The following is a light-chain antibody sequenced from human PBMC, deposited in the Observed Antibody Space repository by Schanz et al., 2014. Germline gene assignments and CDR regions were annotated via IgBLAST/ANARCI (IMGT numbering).Light chain of an antibody. CDR1: SSDVGGYNY. CDR3: SSHTAITTAVV. Sequence: QSALTQPPSASGSPGQSVTISCTGTSSDVGGYNYVSWYQQHPGKAPKLMIYDVSNRPSGISNRFSGSKSGNTASLTISGLQPEDEADYHCSSHTAITTAVVFGGGTKLTVL. CDR2: DVS. J-gene: IGLJ2*01. V-gene: IGLV2-14*01.